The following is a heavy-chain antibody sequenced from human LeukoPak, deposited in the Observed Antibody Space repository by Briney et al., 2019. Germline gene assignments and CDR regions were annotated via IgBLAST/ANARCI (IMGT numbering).Heavy chain of an antibody. Sequence: SQTLSLTCAISGDSFSNNNVAWNWIRQSPSRGLEWLGRTYYRSKWYYDYGVSVKSRITINPDTSKNQFSLHMNSVTPDDTAVYFCTRDPGWLDFDCWGQGTLVTVSS. CDR3: TRDPGWLDFDC. CDR1: GDSFSNNNVA. V-gene: IGHV6-1*01. D-gene: IGHD6-19*01. CDR2: TYYRSKWYY. J-gene: IGHJ4*02.